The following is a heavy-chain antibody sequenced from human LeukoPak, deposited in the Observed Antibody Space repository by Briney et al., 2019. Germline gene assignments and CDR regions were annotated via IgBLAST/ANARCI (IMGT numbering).Heavy chain of an antibody. V-gene: IGHV3-23*01. CDR2: ISGSGGST. CDR3: AKEVRDYDFWSGYYYYYMDV. Sequence: GGSLRLSCAASGFTFSSYAMSWVRQAPGKGLEWVSAISGSGGSTYYADSVKGRFTISRDNSKNTLYLKMNSLRAEDTAVYYCAKEVRDYDFWSGYYYYYMDVWGKGTTVTVSS. J-gene: IGHJ6*03. D-gene: IGHD3-3*01. CDR1: GFTFSSYA.